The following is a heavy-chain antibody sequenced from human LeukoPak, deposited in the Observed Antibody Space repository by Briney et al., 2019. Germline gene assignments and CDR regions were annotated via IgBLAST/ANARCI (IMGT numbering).Heavy chain of an antibody. CDR2: ISGSGGST. Sequence: QSGGSLRLSCAASGFTFSSYAMSWVRQAPGKGLEWVSAISGSGGSTYYADSVKGRFTISRDNSKNTLYLQMNSLRAEDTAVYYCAKDLLRRIAAARFDPWGQGTLVTVSS. V-gene: IGHV3-23*01. CDR3: AKDLLRRIAAARFDP. CDR1: GFTFSSYA. D-gene: IGHD6-13*01. J-gene: IGHJ5*02.